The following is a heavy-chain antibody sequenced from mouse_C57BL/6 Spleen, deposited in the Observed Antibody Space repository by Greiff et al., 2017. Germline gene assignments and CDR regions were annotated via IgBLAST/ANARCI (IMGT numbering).Heavy chain of an antibody. Sequence: VQLQQPGAELVKPGASVKLSCKASGYTFTSYWMHWVKQRPGRGLEWIGRIDPNSGGTKYTEKFKSKAPLTVDKPSSTAYMQLSSLTSEDSAVYYCARETTVVDYYAMDYWGQGTSVTVSS. J-gene: IGHJ4*01. CDR2: IDPNSGGT. CDR1: GYTFTSYW. D-gene: IGHD1-1*01. V-gene: IGHV1-72*01. CDR3: ARETTVVDYYAMDY.